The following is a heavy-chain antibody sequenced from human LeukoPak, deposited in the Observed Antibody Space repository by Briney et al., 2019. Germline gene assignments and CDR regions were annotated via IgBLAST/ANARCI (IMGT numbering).Heavy chain of an antibody. Sequence: SETLSLTCTVSGGSISTSGYYWGWIRQPPGKGLEWIGSIYHSRSTYYNASLKGRATISADTSKNQFSLKLSSVTAADTAVYYCARHRWMEVYGSGSYYVDHWGQGTLVTVSS. V-gene: IGHV4-39*01. CDR3: ARHRWMEVYGSGSYYVDH. J-gene: IGHJ4*02. CDR2: IYHSRST. CDR1: GGSISTSGYY. D-gene: IGHD3-10*01.